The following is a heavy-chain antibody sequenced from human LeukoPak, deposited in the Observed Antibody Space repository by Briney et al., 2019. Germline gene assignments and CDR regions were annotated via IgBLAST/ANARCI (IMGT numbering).Heavy chain of an antibody. CDR3: DCSSNNCYAAGDY. V-gene: IGHV3-30*02. Sequence: GGSLRLSCAASGFTFSSYGMHWVRQAPGKGLEWVAFIQSDGSKKYYADSVKGRFTISRDNSKNTLYLQMNSLRPEDTAVYYCDCSSNNCYAAGDYWGQGTLVTVSS. CDR1: GFTFSSYG. D-gene: IGHD2-2*01. CDR2: IQSDGSKK. J-gene: IGHJ4*02.